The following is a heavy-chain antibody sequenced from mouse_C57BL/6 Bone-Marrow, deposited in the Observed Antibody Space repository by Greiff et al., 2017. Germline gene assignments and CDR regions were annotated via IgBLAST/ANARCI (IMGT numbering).Heavy chain of an antibody. D-gene: IGHD2-10*02. CDR2: IYPSDSET. CDR1: GYTFTSYW. Sequence: QVQLQQPGAELVRPGSSVKLSCKASGYTFTSYWMDWVKQRPGQGLEWIGNIYPSDSETHYNQKFKDKATLTVDKSSSTAYMQLSSLTSEDSAVYYCARRGYGNYYYFDYWGQGTTLTVSS. V-gene: IGHV1-61*01. CDR3: ARRGYGNYYYFDY. J-gene: IGHJ2*01.